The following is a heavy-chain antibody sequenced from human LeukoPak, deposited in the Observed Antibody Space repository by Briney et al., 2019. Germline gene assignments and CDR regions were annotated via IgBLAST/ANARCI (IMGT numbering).Heavy chain of an antibody. CDR3: VTGLDYYYGMDV. V-gene: IGHV1-46*01. D-gene: IGHD3-16*01. CDR2: INPSGGST. J-gene: IGHJ6*04. CDR1: GYTFTSYY. Sequence: GASVKVSCKASGYTFTSYYMHCVRQAPGQGLEWMGIINPSGGSTGYAQKFQGRVTMTRDTSTSTVYMELSSLRPEDTAVYYCVTGLDYYYGMDVWGKGTTVTVSS.